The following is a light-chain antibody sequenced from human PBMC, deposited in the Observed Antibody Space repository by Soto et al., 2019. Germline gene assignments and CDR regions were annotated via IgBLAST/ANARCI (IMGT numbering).Light chain of an antibody. CDR3: QQRTNLLT. V-gene: IGKV3-11*01. J-gene: IGKJ4*01. CDR1: QSLSRF. Sequence: VLKQSPAAVSLSPEERATLSCRASQSLSRFLAWYQQKPGQAPRLLIYDASNRATGVPARFSGSGSGTDFTLTISSLEPQDFPVYYCQQRTNLLTFGGGTKVDIK. CDR2: DAS.